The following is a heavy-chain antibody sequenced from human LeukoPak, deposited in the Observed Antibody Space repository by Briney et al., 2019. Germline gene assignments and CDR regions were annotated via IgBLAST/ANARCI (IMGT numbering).Heavy chain of an antibody. D-gene: IGHD2-21*01. CDR1: GYTFTGYY. Sequence: APVKASSSASGYTFTGYYMHWVRQAPGPGLEWRGWINPNSGATNYAQKFQGKVTMTRDTSISTAYMELSRLRSDDTAVHYCARTHCGGDCYLNDAFDIWGQGTMVTVSS. V-gene: IGHV1-2*02. J-gene: IGHJ3*02. CDR2: INPNSGAT. CDR3: ARTHCGGDCYLNDAFDI.